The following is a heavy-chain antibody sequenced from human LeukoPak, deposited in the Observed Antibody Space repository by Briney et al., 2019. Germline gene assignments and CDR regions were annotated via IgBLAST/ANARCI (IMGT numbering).Heavy chain of an antibody. CDR1: GFTFSSYS. CDR3: ARDQEVKPSQFDY. Sequence: GGSLRLSCAASGFTFSSYSMNWVRQAPGKGLEWVSSISSSSSYIYYADSVKGRFTISRDNAKNSLYLQMNSLRAEDTAVYYCARDQEVKPSQFDYWGQGTLVTVPS. J-gene: IGHJ4*02. V-gene: IGHV3-21*01. CDR2: ISSSSSYI.